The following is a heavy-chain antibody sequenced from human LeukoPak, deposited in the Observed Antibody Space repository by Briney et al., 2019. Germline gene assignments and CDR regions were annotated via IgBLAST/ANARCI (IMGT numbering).Heavy chain of an antibody. CDR3: AREDIVATMTFDY. V-gene: IGHV3-7*01. Sequence: PGGSLRLSCAASGFTFSSYWMSWVRQAPGKGLEWVANIKQDGSEKYYVDSVKGRFTISRDNAKNSLYLQTNSLRAEDTAVYYCAREDIVATMTFDYWGQGTLVTVSS. CDR1: GFTFSSYW. D-gene: IGHD5-12*01. J-gene: IGHJ4*02. CDR2: IKQDGSEK.